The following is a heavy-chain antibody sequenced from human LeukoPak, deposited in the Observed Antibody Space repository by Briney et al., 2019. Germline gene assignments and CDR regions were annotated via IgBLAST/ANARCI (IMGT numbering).Heavy chain of an antibody. D-gene: IGHD4-23*01. CDR3: GRDIRSGSNLDSLHY. V-gene: IGHV4-59*01. CDR2: IYYSGST. J-gene: IGHJ4*02. Sequence: SETLSLTCTVSGVSISSYYWSWVRQPPGKGLEWVGYIYYSGSTNYNPSLKRRTTISLDTSKNQFSLKLRSVTAPDNAVYHCGRDIRSGSNLDSLHYWGRDPVVSVSS. CDR1: GVSISSYY.